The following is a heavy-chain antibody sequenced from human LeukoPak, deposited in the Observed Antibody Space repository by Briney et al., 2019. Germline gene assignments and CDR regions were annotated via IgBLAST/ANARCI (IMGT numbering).Heavy chain of an antibody. Sequence: SETLSLTCTVSGASFSSGNYYWTWIRQHPGKGLEWIGYIYNSGNAYYNPSLKSRVTISVDTSKNQFSLKLSSVTAADTAVYYCASLRGGYNYVNYWGQGTLVTVSS. D-gene: IGHD5-24*01. V-gene: IGHV4-31*03. CDR1: GASFSSGNYY. J-gene: IGHJ4*02. CDR2: IYNSGNA. CDR3: ASLRGGYNYVNY.